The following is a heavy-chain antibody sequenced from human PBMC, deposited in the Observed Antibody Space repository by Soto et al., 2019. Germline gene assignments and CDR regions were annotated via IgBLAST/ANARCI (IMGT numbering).Heavy chain of an antibody. CDR1: GGSFSGYD. Sequence: PSETLSLTCAVYGGSFSGYDWSRIRQPPGKGLEWIGEINHSGSTNYNPSLKSRVTISVDTSKNQFSLKLSSVTAADTAVYYCARKTTFDYWGQGTLVTVSS. CDR3: ARKTTFDY. J-gene: IGHJ4*02. V-gene: IGHV4-34*01. CDR2: INHSGST. D-gene: IGHD1-7*01.